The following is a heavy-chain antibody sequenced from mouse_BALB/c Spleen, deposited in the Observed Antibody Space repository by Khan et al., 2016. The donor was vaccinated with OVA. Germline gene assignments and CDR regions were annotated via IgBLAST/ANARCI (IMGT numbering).Heavy chain of an antibody. D-gene: IGHD2-14*01. CDR1: GDSITTGY. J-gene: IGHJ3*01. V-gene: IGHV3-8*02. Sequence: VQLQQSGPSLVKPSQTLSLTCSVTGDSITTGYWNWIRKFPGNKLEYMGYIIYTGYTYYNPSLKSRISITRHTSNNQYYLQLNSVTDGDTATYYCARSTYRYAFVYWGQGTLVTVSA. CDR2: IIYTGYT. CDR3: ARSTYRYAFVY.